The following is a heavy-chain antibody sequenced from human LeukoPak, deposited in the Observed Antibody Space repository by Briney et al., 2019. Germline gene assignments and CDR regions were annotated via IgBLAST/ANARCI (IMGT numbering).Heavy chain of an antibody. J-gene: IGHJ4*02. CDR3: ARLLWFGEYYFDY. CDR2: IYYSGST. Sequence: SETLSLTCTVSGGSISSYYWSWIRQPPGKGLEWIGYIYYSGSTNYNPSLTSRVTISVDTSKNQFSLKLSSVTAADTAVYYCARLLWFGEYYFDYWGQGTLVTVSS. D-gene: IGHD3-10*01. V-gene: IGHV4-59*01. CDR1: GGSISSYY.